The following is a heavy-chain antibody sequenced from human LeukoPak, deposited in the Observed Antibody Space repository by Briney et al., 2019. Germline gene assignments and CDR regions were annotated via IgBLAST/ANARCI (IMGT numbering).Heavy chain of an antibody. CDR2: INHSGST. Sequence: SETLSLTCAVYGGSFSGYSWSWIRQPPGKGLEWIGEINHSGSTNYNPSLKSRVTIFVDTSKNQFSLKLSSVTAADTAVYYCAEVTVADYWGQGTLVTVSS. CDR1: GGSFSGYS. CDR3: AEVTVADY. J-gene: IGHJ4*02. V-gene: IGHV4-34*01. D-gene: IGHD5-18*01.